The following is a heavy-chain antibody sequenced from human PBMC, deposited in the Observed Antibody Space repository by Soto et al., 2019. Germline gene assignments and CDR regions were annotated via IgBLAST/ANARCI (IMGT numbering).Heavy chain of an antibody. J-gene: IGHJ4*02. V-gene: IGHV1-46*01. CDR3: ARDIMTTVVTPRLKGFDY. CDR1: GYTFTSYY. CDR2: INPSGGST. Sequence: ASVKVSCKASGYTFTSYYMHWVRQAPGQGLEWMGIINPSGGSTSYAQKFQGRVTMTRDTSTSTVYMELSSLRSEDTAVYYCARDIMTTVVTPRLKGFDYWGQGPLVTVSS. D-gene: IGHD4-17*01.